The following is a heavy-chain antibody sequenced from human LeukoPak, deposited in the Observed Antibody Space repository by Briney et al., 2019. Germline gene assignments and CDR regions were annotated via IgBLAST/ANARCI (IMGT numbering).Heavy chain of an antibody. Sequence: SETLSLTCTVSGASISSSYWSWIRQPPGKGLEWIGYIYYSGTTKYNPSLKSRVTISVDTSTNQFSLKVNSVAAADTAVYYCARDGTVATNWFDPWGQGTLVTVSS. V-gene: IGHV4-59*01. CDR2: IYYSGTT. J-gene: IGHJ5*02. CDR1: GASISSSY. D-gene: IGHD5-12*01. CDR3: ARDGTVATNWFDP.